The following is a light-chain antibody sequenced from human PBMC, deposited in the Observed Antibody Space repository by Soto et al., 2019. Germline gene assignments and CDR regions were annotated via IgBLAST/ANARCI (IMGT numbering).Light chain of an antibody. CDR2: DVN. Sequence: QSALTQPASVSGSPGQSITISCAGTSSDVGGHNYVSWYQQHPGKAPKLIIYDVNNRPSGVSNRFSGSKSGNTASLTISGLQDEDEADYFCSSHRSSSTLYVFGTGTKLTVL. CDR1: SSDVGGHNY. CDR3: SSHRSSSTLYV. J-gene: IGLJ1*01. V-gene: IGLV2-14*03.